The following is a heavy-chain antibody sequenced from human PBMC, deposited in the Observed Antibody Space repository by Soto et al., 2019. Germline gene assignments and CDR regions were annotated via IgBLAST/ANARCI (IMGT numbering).Heavy chain of an antibody. D-gene: IGHD1-1*01. J-gene: IGHJ4*02. V-gene: IGHV1-8*01. CDR1: GYTFTSYD. CDR2: MNPNTGNS. Sequence: ASLKVSCKASGYTFTSYDIYWVRQVTGQGLEWMGWMNPNTGNSGYAQKFQGRVTMTSDTSISTAHMELSSLRSEDTAVYYCARRAETNGWNGFGADKYYFDFSGQGTLFTLSS. CDR3: ARRAETNGWNGFGADKYYFDF.